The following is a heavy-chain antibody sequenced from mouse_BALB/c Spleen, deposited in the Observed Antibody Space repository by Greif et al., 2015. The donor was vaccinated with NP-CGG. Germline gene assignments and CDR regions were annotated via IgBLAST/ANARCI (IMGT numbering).Heavy chain of an antibody. CDR1: GYSITDDYI. V-gene: IGHV3-2*02. D-gene: IGHD1-1*01. Sequence: EVQLVESGAGLVKPCDSLNLTCTASGYSITDDYIWCWKQQFAGNQLGLGGFIPANGSTRYDPTLQGRVSITRDTSKNQFFLQLNSVATEDAVTYYGARRGLLRDAMDYWGQGTSVTVSS. J-gene: IGHJ4*01. CDR3: ARRGLLRDAMDY. CDR2: IPANGST.